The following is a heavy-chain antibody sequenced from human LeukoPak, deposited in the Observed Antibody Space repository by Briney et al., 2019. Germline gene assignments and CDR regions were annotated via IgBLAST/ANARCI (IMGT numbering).Heavy chain of an antibody. J-gene: IGHJ6*02. Sequence: SETLSLTCAVYGVSFSGYYWSWIRQPPGKGLEWIGEINHSGSTNYNPSLKSRVTISVDKSKNQFSLKLSSVTAADTAVYYCAGTTMVRFYYYFGMDVWGQGTLVTVSS. D-gene: IGHD3-10*01. CDR2: INHSGST. V-gene: IGHV4-34*01. CDR1: GVSFSGYY. CDR3: AGTTMVRFYYYFGMDV.